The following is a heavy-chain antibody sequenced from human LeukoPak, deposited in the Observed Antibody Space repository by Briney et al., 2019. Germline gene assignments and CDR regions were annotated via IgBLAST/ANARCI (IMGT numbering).Heavy chain of an antibody. CDR1: GYTFTSYD. Sequence: ASVKVSCKASGYTFTSYDINWVRQATGQGLEWMGWMNPNSGNTGYAQKFQRRVTITRNTSISTAYMELSSLRSEDTAVYYCARFEGYQLLGFDPWGQGTLVTVSS. CDR2: MNPNSGNT. V-gene: IGHV1-8*03. J-gene: IGHJ5*02. D-gene: IGHD2-2*01. CDR3: ARFEGYQLLGFDP.